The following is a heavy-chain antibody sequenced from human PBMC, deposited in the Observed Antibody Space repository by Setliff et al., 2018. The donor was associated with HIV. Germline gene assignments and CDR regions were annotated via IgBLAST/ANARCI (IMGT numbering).Heavy chain of an antibody. V-gene: IGHV4-59*08. CDR1: GDSISTDY. Sequence: PSETLSLTCTVSGDSISTDYWTWIRQPPGKGLEWLGYIHNSASTSYNPSLKSRVTISVDTSKNQFSLKLSSVTAADTAVYYCARHSPSDYWGQGTLVTVSS. J-gene: IGHJ4*02. CDR3: ARHSPSDY. CDR2: IHNSAST.